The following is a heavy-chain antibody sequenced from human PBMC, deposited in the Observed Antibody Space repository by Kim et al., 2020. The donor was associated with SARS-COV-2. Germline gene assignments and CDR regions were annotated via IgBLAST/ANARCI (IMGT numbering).Heavy chain of an antibody. Sequence: SETLSLTCTVSGGSISSSSYYWGWIRQPPGKGLEWIGSIYYSGSTYYNPSLKSRVTISVDTSKNQFSLKLSSVTAADTAVYYCARVAVVPAAIERAFDYWGQGTLVTFSS. D-gene: IGHD2-2*01. CDR1: GGSISSSSYY. J-gene: IGHJ4*02. CDR3: ARVAVVPAAIERAFDY. V-gene: IGHV4-39*07. CDR2: IYYSGST.